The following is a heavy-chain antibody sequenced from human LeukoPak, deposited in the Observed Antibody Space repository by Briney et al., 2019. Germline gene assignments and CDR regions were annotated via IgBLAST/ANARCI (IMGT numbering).Heavy chain of an antibody. CDR2: ISASGGST. CDR3: AKVGRADDYYFDY. CDR1: GLTFSNYA. J-gene: IGHJ4*02. V-gene: IGHV3-23*01. Sequence: GGSLRLSCVASGLTFSNYAMTWVRQAPGKGVDWVSGISASGGSTYYADSVKGRFTISRDNSKNTLYLQMSSLRAEDTATYFCAKVGRADDYYFDYWGQGTLVTVSS. D-gene: IGHD3-16*01.